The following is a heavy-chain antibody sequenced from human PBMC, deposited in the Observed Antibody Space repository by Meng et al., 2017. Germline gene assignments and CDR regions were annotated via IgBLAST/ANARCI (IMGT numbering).Heavy chain of an antibody. D-gene: IGHD3-10*01. V-gene: IGHV1-2*06. CDR1: GYTFTGYY. Sequence: ASVKVSCKASGYTFTGYYMHWVRQAPGQGLEWMGRINPNSGGTNYAQKFQGRVTMTRDTSISTAYMELRRLRSDGTAVYYCSGACGRTTMVRGVIPLVMDVWGQGTTVTVSS. CDR2: INPNSGGT. J-gene: IGHJ6*02. CDR3: SGACGRTTMVRGVIPLVMDV.